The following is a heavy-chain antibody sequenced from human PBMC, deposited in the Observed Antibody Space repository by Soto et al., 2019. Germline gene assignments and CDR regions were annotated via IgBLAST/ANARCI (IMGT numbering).Heavy chain of an antibody. Sequence: EVQLLESGGGLVQPGGSLRLSCAASGFTFSNFAMSWVRQAPGKGLEWVSSISYNGGTTYFADSVKGRFTISRDNFKNPLHLQMNSLRAEDTAIYFCAKNLATAGAIFGLVDYWGQGTLVTVSS. CDR1: GFTFSNFA. CDR3: AKNLATAGAIFGLVDY. V-gene: IGHV3-23*01. D-gene: IGHD6-13*01. CDR2: ISYNGGTT. J-gene: IGHJ4*02.